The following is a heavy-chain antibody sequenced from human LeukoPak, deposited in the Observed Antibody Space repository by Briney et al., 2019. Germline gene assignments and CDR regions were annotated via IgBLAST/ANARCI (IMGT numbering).Heavy chain of an antibody. CDR3: ARDPRILTGYYKGGWFDP. D-gene: IGHD3-9*01. Sequence: GGSLRLSCAASGFTFSSYGMHWVRQAPGKGLEWVAVIWYDGSNKYYADSVKGRFTISRDNSKNTLYLQMNSLRAEDTAAYYCARDPRILTGYYKGGWFDPWGQGTLVTVSS. V-gene: IGHV3-33*01. CDR2: IWYDGSNK. J-gene: IGHJ5*02. CDR1: GFTFSSYG.